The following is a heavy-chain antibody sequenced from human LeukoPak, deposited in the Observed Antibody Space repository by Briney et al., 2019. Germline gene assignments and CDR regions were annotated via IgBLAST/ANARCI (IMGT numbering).Heavy chain of an antibody. CDR2: ISHSGNP. CDR1: GGSISGGKW. Sequence: SETLSLTCAVSGGSISGGKWWSWVRQPPGKGLEWIGEISHSGNPNYNPSLESRLTISVDKAKNQFSLNLNSVTAADTAVYYCARDAAAGYSLAYWGQGTLVTVSS. D-gene: IGHD6-13*01. J-gene: IGHJ4*02. CDR3: ARDAAAGYSLAY. V-gene: IGHV4-4*02.